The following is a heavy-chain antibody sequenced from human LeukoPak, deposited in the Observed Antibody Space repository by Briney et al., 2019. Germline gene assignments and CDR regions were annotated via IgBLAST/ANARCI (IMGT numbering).Heavy chain of an antibody. V-gene: IGHV3-23*01. D-gene: IGHD2-8*02. CDR3: AKHRRSLVGARCSDY. CDR1: GFTFGNYA. J-gene: IGHJ4*02. Sequence: GGSLRLSCVASGFTFGNYAMNWVRLAPGKGLEGVSGITNVGGTTHYADSVRGRFIISRDNSNNTLFLQMNSLRAEDTAVYFCAKHRRSLVGARCSDYWGRGAVVTVSS. CDR2: ITNVGGTT.